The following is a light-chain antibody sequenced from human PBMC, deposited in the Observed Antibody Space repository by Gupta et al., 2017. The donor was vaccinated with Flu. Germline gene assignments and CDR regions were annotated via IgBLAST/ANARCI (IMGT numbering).Light chain of an antibody. Sequence: DVVLTLSPLYLPVTLGQPAFITCRSSQSLVYKNGITYLNWFQQRLVQSPRRLIYEVSNRDSGVPDRFRASGSGTDFTRKISRVEAEDIGVYYCMRGTHRWTFGQGTRLEI. CDR3: MRGTHRWT. CDR2: EVS. CDR1: QSLVYKNGITY. V-gene: IGKV2-30*01. J-gene: IGKJ2*01.